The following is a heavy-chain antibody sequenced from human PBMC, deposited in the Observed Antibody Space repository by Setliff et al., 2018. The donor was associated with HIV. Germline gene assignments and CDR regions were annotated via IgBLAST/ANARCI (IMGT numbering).Heavy chain of an antibody. Sequence: PSETLSLTCTVSGGSISSHYWSWIRQPPGKGLEWIGSIYYSGSTNYNPSLKSRVTISVDTSKNQFSLKLSSVTAGDTAVYYCTRRRGPMVRGVDPTPSYYFDYWGQGTLVTVSS. CDR1: GGSISSHY. CDR3: TRRRGPMVRGVDPTPSYYFDY. J-gene: IGHJ4*02. CDR2: IYYSGST. D-gene: IGHD3-10*01. V-gene: IGHV4-59*11.